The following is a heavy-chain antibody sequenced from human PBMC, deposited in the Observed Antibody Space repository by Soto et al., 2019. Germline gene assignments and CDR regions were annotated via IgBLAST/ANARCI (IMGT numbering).Heavy chain of an antibody. CDR3: ARDGGGSYSD. D-gene: IGHD1-26*01. V-gene: IGHV4-59*01. CDR1: GGSISSYY. CDR2: IYYSGST. J-gene: IGHJ4*02. Sequence: QVQLQESGPGLVKPSETLSLTCTVSGGSISSYYWSWIRQPPGKGLEWIGYIYYSGSTNYNPSLKSRVTTSIDTSKNQFSLKLSSVTAADTAVYYCARDGGGSYSDWGQGTLVTVSS.